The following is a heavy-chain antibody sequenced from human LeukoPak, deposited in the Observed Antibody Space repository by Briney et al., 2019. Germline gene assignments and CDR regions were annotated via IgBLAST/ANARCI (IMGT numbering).Heavy chain of an antibody. Sequence: PGGPLRLSCSASGFTFSDYYMSWIRQAPGEGVEWGSYISSSGSTIYYADSVKGRFTISRDNAKNSLYLQMSSLRAEDTAVYYCAREASFSFDYWGQGTLVTVSS. CDR2: ISSSGSTI. CDR3: AREASFSFDY. J-gene: IGHJ4*02. CDR1: GFTFSDYY. V-gene: IGHV3-11*01.